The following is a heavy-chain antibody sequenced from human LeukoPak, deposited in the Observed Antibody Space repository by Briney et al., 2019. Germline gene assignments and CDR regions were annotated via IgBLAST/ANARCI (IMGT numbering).Heavy chain of an antibody. CDR1: GFTFSSYA. J-gene: IGHJ4*02. V-gene: IGHV3-23*01. CDR2: TSGSGGST. CDR3: ATNRNCGGDCYVFDY. Sequence: GGSLRLSCAASGFTFSSYAMSWVRQAPGRGLEWVSATSGSGGSTYYADSVKGRLTISRDNSKNTLYLQMNSLRAEDTAVYYCATNRNCGGDCYVFDYWGQGTLVTVSS. D-gene: IGHD2-21*02.